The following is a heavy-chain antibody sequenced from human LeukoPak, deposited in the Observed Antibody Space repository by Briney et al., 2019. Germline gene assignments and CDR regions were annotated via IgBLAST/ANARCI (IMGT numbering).Heavy chain of an antibody. V-gene: IGHV3-48*03. D-gene: IGHD2-2*02. Sequence: PGGXXXXSCAASGFTFSSYEMNWVRQAPGKGVEGDSYISSSGSTIYYADSVKGRFTISRDNAKNSLYLQMNSLRAEDTAVYYCARDCSSTSCYRLFDFWGQGTLVTVSS. CDR2: ISSSGSTI. CDR1: GFTFSSYE. CDR3: ARDCSSTSCYRLFDF. J-gene: IGHJ4*02.